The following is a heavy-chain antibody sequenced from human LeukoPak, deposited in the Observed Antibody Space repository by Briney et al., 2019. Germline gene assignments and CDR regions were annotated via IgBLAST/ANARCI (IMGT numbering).Heavy chain of an antibody. CDR2: IYYSGST. J-gene: IGHJ3*02. CDR3: ARAPFDYDSSGYPGRAFDI. V-gene: IGHV4-31*03. CDR1: GGSIRSGGYY. Sequence: PSQTLSLTCTVSGGSIRSGGYYWSWIPPPPGKGLEWLGYIYYSGSTYYNPALKSRVTISVDTSKKQVSLKLSSVTAADTAVYYCARAPFDYDSSGYPGRAFDIWGQGTMVTVSS. D-gene: IGHD3-22*01.